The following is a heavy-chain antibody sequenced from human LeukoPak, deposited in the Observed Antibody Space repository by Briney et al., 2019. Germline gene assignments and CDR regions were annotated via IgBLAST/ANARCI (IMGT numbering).Heavy chain of an antibody. CDR2: ISYDGSNK. V-gene: IGHV3-30*03. Sequence: PGGSLRLSCAASGFTFSSYWMHWVRQAPGKGLEWVAVISYDGSNKYYADSVKGRFTISRDNSKNTLYLQMNSLRAEDTAVYYCARRAGDYSHPYDYWGQGTLVTVSS. CDR3: ARRAGDYSHPYDY. D-gene: IGHD3-22*01. CDR1: GFTFSSYW. J-gene: IGHJ4*02.